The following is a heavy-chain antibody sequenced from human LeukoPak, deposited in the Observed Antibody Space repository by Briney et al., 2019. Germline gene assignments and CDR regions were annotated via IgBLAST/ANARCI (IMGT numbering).Heavy chain of an antibody. J-gene: IGHJ3*02. CDR3: ARDSSSWYSNKAFDI. V-gene: IGHV4-34*01. CDR2: INHSGST. CDR1: GGSFSGYY. Sequence: PSETLSLTCAVYGGSFSGYYWSWIRQPPGKGLEWIGEINHSGSTNYNPSLKSRVTISVDTSKNQFSLKLGSVTAADTAVYYCARDSSSWYSNKAFDIWGQGTMVTVSS. D-gene: IGHD6-13*01.